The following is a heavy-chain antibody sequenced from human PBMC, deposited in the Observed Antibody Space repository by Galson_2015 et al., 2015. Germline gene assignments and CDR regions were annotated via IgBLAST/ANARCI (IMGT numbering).Heavy chain of an antibody. V-gene: IGHV3-30*03. CDR2: ISYDGSNK. CDR3: ARGYMGSGYYYTPPEYFQH. Sequence: SLRLSCAASGFTFSSYGMHWVRQAPGKGLEWVAVISYDGSNKYYADSVKGRFTISRDNSKNTLYLQMNSLRAEDTAVYYCARGYMGSGYYYTPPEYFQHWGQGTLVTVSS. J-gene: IGHJ1*01. D-gene: IGHD3-22*01. CDR1: GFTFSSYG.